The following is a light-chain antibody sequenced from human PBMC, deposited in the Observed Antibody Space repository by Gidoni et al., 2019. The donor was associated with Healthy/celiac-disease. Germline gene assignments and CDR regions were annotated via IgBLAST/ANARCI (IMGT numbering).Light chain of an antibody. CDR3: QQSYSTQLT. V-gene: IGKV1-39*01. CDR1: QSISSY. J-gene: IGKJ4*01. Sequence: DIQMTQSPSSLSASVGDRVTITCRASQSISSYLNWYQQKPGKAPMLLIYAASSLQSGVPSRFSGSGSGTDFTLTISSLQPEDFATYYCQQSYSTQLTFXGXTKVEIK. CDR2: AAS.